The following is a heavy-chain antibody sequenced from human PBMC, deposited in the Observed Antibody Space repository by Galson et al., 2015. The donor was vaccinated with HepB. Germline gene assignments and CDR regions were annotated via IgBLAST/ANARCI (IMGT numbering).Heavy chain of an antibody. D-gene: IGHD3-16*01. CDR3: AKDGPSVWGYFDY. Sequence: SLRLSCAASGFTFRGYAMNWVRQAPGKGLEWVSTISSSGSSTYYADSVKGRFTISRDNSKNTLYLQANSLRAEDTAVYYCAKDGPSVWGYFDYWGQGTLVTVSS. J-gene: IGHJ4*02. V-gene: IGHV3-23*01. CDR2: ISSSGSST. CDR1: GFTFRGYA.